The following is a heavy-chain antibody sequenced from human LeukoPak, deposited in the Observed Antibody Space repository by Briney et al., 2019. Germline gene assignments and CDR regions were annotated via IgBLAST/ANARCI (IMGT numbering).Heavy chain of an antibody. CDR1: GGSISSGDYY. Sequence: SETLSLTCTVSGGSISSGDYYWSWIRQHPGKGLEWIGYIYYSGSTNYNPSLKSRVTISVDTSKNQFSLKLSSVTAADTAVYYCARESGYPPSIFSDWGQGTLVTVSS. D-gene: IGHD3-3*01. V-gene: IGHV4-61*08. CDR3: ARESGYPPSIFSD. J-gene: IGHJ4*02. CDR2: IYYSGST.